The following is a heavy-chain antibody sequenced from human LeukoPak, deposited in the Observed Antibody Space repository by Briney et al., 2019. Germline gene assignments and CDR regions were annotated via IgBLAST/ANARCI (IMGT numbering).Heavy chain of an antibody. D-gene: IGHD5-18*01. CDR1: GFTFSSYG. J-gene: IGHJ6*03. CDR2: ISGSGGST. Sequence: GGSLRLSCAASGFTFSSYGMSWVRQAPGKGLEWVSAISGSGGSTYYADSVKGRFTISRDNSKNTLYLQMNSLRAEGTAVYYCAKGGTAMAPTPYYYYYYMDVWGKGTTVTISS. CDR3: AKGGTAMAPTPYYYYYYMDV. V-gene: IGHV3-23*01.